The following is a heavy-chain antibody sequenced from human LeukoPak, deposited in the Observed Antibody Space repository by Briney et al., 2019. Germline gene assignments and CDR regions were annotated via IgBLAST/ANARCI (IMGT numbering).Heavy chain of an antibody. CDR1: GFTFSSYA. D-gene: IGHD3-22*01. J-gene: IGHJ3*02. V-gene: IGHV3-23*01. CDR2: ISGSGGST. CDR3: AKDSPAITMIVVARDSSAHDAFDI. Sequence: GGSLRLSCAASGFTFSSYAMSWVRQAPGKGLEWVSAISGSGGSTYYADSVKGRFTISRDNSKNTLYLQMNSLRAEDTAVYYCAKDSPAITMIVVARDSSAHDAFDIWGQGTMVTVSS.